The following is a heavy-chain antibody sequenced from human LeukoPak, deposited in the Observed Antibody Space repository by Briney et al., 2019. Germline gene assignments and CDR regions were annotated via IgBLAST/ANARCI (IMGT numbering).Heavy chain of an antibody. V-gene: IGHV1-69*13. CDR1: GYTFTSYG. D-gene: IGHD6-13*01. CDR2: IIPIFGTA. Sequence: GASVKVSCKASGYTFTSYGISWVRQAPGQGLEWMGGIIPIFGTANYAQKFQGRVTITADESTSTAYMELSSLRSEDTAVYYCARDRRLWQQLVPSGGGFYYYMDVWGKGTTVTISS. CDR3: ARDRRLWQQLVPSGGGFYYYMDV. J-gene: IGHJ6*03.